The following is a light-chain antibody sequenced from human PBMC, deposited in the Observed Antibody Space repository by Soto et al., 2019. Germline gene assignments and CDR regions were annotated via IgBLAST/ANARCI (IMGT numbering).Light chain of an antibody. CDR3: QQYGSSSIT. CDR2: GAS. Sequence: EIVLTQSPGTLSFSPVERAILSRSASQSVSSSYLAWYQQKPGQAPRLLIYGASSRATGIPDRFSGSGSGTDFTLTISRLEPEDFAVYYCQQYGSSSITFGQGTRLEIK. CDR1: QSVSSSY. V-gene: IGKV3-20*01. J-gene: IGKJ5*01.